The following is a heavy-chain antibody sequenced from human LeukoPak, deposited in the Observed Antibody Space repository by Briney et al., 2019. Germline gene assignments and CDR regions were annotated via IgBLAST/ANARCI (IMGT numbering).Heavy chain of an antibody. CDR1: GGSISSSSYY. D-gene: IGHD1-26*01. Sequence: NTSETLSLTCTVSGGSISSSSYYWGWIRQPPGKGLEWIGSIYYSGSTYYNPSLKSRVTISVDTSKNQFSLKLSSVTAADTAVYYCARDDGSYSFDYWAREPWSPSPQ. CDR2: IYYSGST. CDR3: ARDDGSYSFDY. J-gene: IGHJ4*02. V-gene: IGHV4-39*07.